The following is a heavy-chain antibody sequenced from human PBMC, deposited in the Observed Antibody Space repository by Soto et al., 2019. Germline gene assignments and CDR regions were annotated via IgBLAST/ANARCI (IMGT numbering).Heavy chain of an antibody. V-gene: IGHV4-59*01. CDR2: IYYSGST. Sequence: SDTLSLTCTVSGGSISSDYWSWIRQPPGKGLEWIGYIYYSGSTNYNPSLKSRVTISVDTSKNQFSLKLSSVTAADTAVYYCARRGSSSWYGYWGQGPLVTVSS. CDR3: ARRGSSSWYGY. J-gene: IGHJ4*02. D-gene: IGHD6-13*01. CDR1: GGSISSDY.